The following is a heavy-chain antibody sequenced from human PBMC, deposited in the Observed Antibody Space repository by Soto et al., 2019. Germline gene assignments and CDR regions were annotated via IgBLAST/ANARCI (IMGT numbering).Heavy chain of an antibody. CDR1: GYTFTSYY. V-gene: IGHV1-46*01. D-gene: IGHD3-10*01. CDR3: GRVLLEEIKSGSGSIYYGMDV. J-gene: IGHJ6*02. Sequence: GASVKVSCKASGYTFTSYYMHWVRQAPGQGLEWMGIINPSGGSTSYAQKFQGRVTMTRDTSTSTVYMELSSLRSEDTAVYYCGRVLLEEIKSGSGSIYYGMDVWGQGTTVTVSS. CDR2: INPSGGST.